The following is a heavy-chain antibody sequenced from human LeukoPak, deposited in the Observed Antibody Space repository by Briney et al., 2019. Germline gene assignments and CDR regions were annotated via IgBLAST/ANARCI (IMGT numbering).Heavy chain of an antibody. Sequence: PGASLRLSCAASGFTFSSYAMSWVRQAPGKGLDWVSAIDGSGANTFYADSVKGRFTISRDSSKNTLYLQMNSLRAEDTALYFCVKRTVAGQFDYWGQGTLVTVSS. D-gene: IGHD6-19*01. CDR1: GFTFSSYA. V-gene: IGHV3-23*01. J-gene: IGHJ4*02. CDR3: VKRTVAGQFDY. CDR2: IDGSGANT.